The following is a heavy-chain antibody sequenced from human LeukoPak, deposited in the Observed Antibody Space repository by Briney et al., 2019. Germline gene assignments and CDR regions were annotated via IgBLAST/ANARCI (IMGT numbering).Heavy chain of an antibody. CDR2: IYYSGST. V-gene: IGHV4-59*12. J-gene: IGHJ4*02. Sequence: SETLSLTCTVSGGSISSYYWSWIRQPPGKGLEWIGYIYYSGSTNYNPSLKSRVTISVDTSKNQFSLKLSSVTAADTAVYYCARDLVTGLNYWGQGTWSPSPQ. CDR3: ARDLVTGLNY. CDR1: GGSISSYY. D-gene: IGHD2-21*02.